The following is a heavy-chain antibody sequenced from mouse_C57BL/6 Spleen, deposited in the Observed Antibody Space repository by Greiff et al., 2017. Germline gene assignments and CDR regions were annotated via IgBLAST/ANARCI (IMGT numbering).Heavy chain of an antibody. J-gene: IGHJ2*01. CDR3: ARSSVVDY. D-gene: IGHD1-1*01. Sequence: VQLQQPGAELVRPGSSVKLSCKASGYTFTSYWMHWVKQRPIQGLEWIGNIDPSDSETHYNQKFKDKATLTVDKSSSTAYMQLSSLTSEASAVYYCARSSVVDYWGQGTTLTVSS. CDR1: GYTFTSYW. V-gene: IGHV1-52*01. CDR2: IDPSDSET.